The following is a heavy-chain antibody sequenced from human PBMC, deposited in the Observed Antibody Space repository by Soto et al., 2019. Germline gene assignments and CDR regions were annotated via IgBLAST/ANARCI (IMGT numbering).Heavy chain of an antibody. CDR1: GYTFIDYY. D-gene: IGHD6-19*01. CDR2: ISPKSGGT. J-gene: IGHJ4*02. Sequence: ASVKVSCKGSGYTFIDYYMHWVRQAPGQGFEGMGRISPKSGGTNYAQKFQGRVTMTWDTSRNTAYMELSSLMSEDTAVYYCARPPGYISDWYYFDLWGQGTLVTVSS. V-gene: IGHV1-2*02. CDR3: ARPPGYISDWYYFDL.